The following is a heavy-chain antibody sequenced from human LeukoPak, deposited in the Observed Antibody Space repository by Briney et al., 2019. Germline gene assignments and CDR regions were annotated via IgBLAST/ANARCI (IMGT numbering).Heavy chain of an antibody. J-gene: IGHJ4*02. D-gene: IGHD2-2*01. CDR2: ISYDGSDK. CDR3: AKDGYPLGYCSSTSCPYYFNY. CDR1: GFTFSSYG. V-gene: IGHV3-30*18. Sequence: GGSLRLSCAASGFTFSSYGMHWVRQAPGKGLEWVAVISYDGSDKYYADSVKGRFTVSRDNSKNTLYLQMNSLRTEDRAVYYCAKDGYPLGYCSSTSCPYYFNYWGQGTVVTVSS.